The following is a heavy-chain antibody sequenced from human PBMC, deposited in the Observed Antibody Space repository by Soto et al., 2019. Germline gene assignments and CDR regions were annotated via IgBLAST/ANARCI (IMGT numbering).Heavy chain of an antibody. J-gene: IGHJ4*02. CDR2: IKRNIDGGTT. D-gene: IGHD6-19*01. CDR3: TTVDAVVLN. Sequence: EVQLVESGGGLVKPGGSLRLSCAASGFTFNNAWMSWVRQAPGGGLEWVGRIKRNIDGGTTDYAAPVKGRFAISRDDSNSIPYLQMNSLKSEDTAVYYCTTVDAVVLNWGQGILVTVSS. V-gene: IGHV3-15*01. CDR1: GFTFNNAW.